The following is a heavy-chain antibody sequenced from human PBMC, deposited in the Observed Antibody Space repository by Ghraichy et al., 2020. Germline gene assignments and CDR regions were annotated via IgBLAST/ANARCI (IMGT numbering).Heavy chain of an antibody. J-gene: IGHJ3*02. CDR3: ARGWTSPGAFDI. V-gene: IGHV4-39*01. Sequence: SETLYLTYTVSGGSISSRSYYWGWIRQPPGKGLEWIGSIYYSGSTYYNPSLKSPVTISVDTSKNQFSLKLSSVTAADTAVYYCARGWTSPGAFDIWGQGTMVTVSS. CDR2: IYYSGST. CDR1: GGSISSRSYY. D-gene: IGHD3/OR15-3a*01.